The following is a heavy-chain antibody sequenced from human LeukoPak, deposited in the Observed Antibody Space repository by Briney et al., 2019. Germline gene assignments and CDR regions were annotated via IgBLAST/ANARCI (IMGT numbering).Heavy chain of an antibody. D-gene: IGHD2-15*01. V-gene: IGHV1-69*06. Sequence: SVKVSCKASGYTFTSYGISWVRQAPGQGLEWMGGIIPIFGTANYAQKFQGRVTITADKSTSTAYMELSSLRSEDTAVYYCAREGYCSGGSCYSHWFDPWGQGTLVTVSS. J-gene: IGHJ5*02. CDR1: GYTFTSYG. CDR2: IIPIFGTA. CDR3: AREGYCSGGSCYSHWFDP.